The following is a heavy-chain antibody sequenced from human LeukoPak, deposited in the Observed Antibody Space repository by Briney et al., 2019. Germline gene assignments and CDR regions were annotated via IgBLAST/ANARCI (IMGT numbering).Heavy chain of an antibody. CDR3: ARRDYSSSWINWFDP. CDR2: ISNNGSTT. CDR1: GFAFSNSS. V-gene: IGHV3-48*04. D-gene: IGHD6-13*01. J-gene: IGHJ5*02. Sequence: GGSLRLSCATSGFAFSNSSFNWVRQAPGRRLEWISYISNNGSTTYYAESLKGRFTISRDNAKKLVYLQMNSLRVEDTAVYYCARRDYSSSWINWFDPWGQGTQVTVSS.